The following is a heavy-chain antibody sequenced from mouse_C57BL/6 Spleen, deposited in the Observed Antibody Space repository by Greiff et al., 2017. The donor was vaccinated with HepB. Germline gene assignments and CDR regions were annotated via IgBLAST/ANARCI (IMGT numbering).Heavy chain of an antibody. V-gene: IGHV1-69*01. CDR3: ARDYLGFAY. CDR1: GYTFTSYW. CDR2: IDPSDSYT. J-gene: IGHJ3*01. Sequence: QVQLQQPGAELVMPGASVKLSCKASGYTFTSYWMHWVKQRPGQGLEWIGEIDPSDSYTNYNQKFKGKSTLTVDKSSSTAYMQLSSLTSEDSAVYYCARDYLGFAYWGQGTLVTVSA. D-gene: IGHD2-4*01.